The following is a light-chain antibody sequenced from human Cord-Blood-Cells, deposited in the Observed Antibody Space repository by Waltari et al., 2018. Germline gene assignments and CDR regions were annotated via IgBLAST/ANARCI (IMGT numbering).Light chain of an antibody. CDR1: SRDVGSYNL. CDR3: CSYAGSWV. J-gene: IGLJ3*02. Sequence: QSALTQPASVSGSPGQSITISCTGTSRDVGSYNLVSWYQQHPGKAPKLMIYEGSKRPSGVSNRFSGSKSGNTASLTISGLQAEDEADYYCCSYAGSWVFGGGTKLIVL. V-gene: IGLV2-23*01. CDR2: EGS.